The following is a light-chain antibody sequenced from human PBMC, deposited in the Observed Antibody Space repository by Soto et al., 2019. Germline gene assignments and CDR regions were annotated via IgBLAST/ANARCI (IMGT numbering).Light chain of an antibody. V-gene: IGLV2-23*02. CDR1: RSDVGGYNL. CDR3: SSYAGSSTFVV. CDR2: EVS. J-gene: IGLJ2*01. Sequence: QSALTQPASVSGSPGQSITMSCTGSRSDVGGYNLVSWYQQHPGKAPKLMIYEVSKRPSGVSNRFSGSKSGSTASLTISGLQAEDEADYYCSSYAGSSTFVVFGGGTKLTVL.